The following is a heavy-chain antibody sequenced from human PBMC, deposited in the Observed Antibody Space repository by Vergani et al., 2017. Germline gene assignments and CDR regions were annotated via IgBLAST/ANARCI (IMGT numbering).Heavy chain of an antibody. Sequence: QGQLAQSGAEVKKPGSSVKVSCKASGGTFSSNSISWVRQAPGQGLELKGRIIPILGTTSYAQKFQGRVTILADESTSTAYMELSSLRSEDTAVYYCTRGWYYDSISYWAYWGQGTLVTVSS. V-gene: IGHV1-69*13. CDR1: GGTFSSNS. CDR2: IIPILGTT. D-gene: IGHD3-22*01. J-gene: IGHJ4*02. CDR3: TRGWYYDSISYWAY.